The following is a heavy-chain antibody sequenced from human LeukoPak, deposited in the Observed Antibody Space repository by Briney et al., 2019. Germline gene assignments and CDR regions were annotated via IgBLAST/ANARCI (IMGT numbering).Heavy chain of an antibody. V-gene: IGHV3-43D*03. J-gene: IGHJ4*02. CDR2: ISWDGGST. CDR1: GFTFDDYA. D-gene: IGHD6-13*01. CDR3: AKEIIAAAGGFDY. Sequence: GGSLRLSCAASGFTFDDYAMHWVRQAPGKGLEWASLISWDGGSTYYADSVKGRFTISRDNSKNSLYLQMNSLRAEDTALYYCAKEIIAAAGGFDYWGQGTLVTVSS.